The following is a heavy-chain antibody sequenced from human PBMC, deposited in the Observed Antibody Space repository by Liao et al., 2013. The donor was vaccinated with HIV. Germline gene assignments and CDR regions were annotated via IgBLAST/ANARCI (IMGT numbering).Heavy chain of an antibody. J-gene: IGHJ4*02. D-gene: IGHD2-8*01. Sequence: QVQLQESGPGLVKPSATLSLKYTISGGSISSYSWNWIRQSAGRGLEWIGRVSATGGAIYNPSLRSRVTMSVDTSRNEFSLNLILLTAADTAVYYCARGVPPDYWGQGTLVSVSS. CDR3: ARGVPPDY. V-gene: IGHV4-4*07. CDR1: GGSISSYS. CDR2: VSATGGA.